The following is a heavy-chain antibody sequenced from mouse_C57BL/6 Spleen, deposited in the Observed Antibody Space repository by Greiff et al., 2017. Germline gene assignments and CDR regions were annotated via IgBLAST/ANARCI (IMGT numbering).Heavy chain of an antibody. V-gene: IGHV1-64*01. J-gene: IGHJ1*03. CDR2: IHPNSGST. Sequence: QVQLQQPGAELVKPGASVKLSCKASGYTFTSYWMHWVKQRPGQGLEWIGMIHPNSGSTNYNEKFKSKATLTVDKSSSTAYMQLSSLTSEDSAVYYCARSGYYGSDWYFYVWGTGTTVTVSS. CDR1: GYTFTSYW. D-gene: IGHD1-1*01. CDR3: ARSGYYGSDWYFYV.